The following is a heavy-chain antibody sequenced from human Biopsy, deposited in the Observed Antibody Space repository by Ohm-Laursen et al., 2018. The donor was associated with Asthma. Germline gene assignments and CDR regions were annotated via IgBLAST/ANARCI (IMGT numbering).Heavy chain of an antibody. CDR1: GYTFISYA. J-gene: IGHJ3*02. D-gene: IGHD3-9*01. CDR2: INAGNGNT. V-gene: IGHV1-3*01. CDR3: ARTYYDFLTGQVNDVFAI. Sequence: GASVKVSCKASGYTFISYAIHWVRQAPGQRLEWMGWINAGNGNTKYSQKFQGRVTITRDTSASTAYTLLSSLRSEDTAVYYCARTYYDFLTGQVNDVFAIWGQGAMVTVSS.